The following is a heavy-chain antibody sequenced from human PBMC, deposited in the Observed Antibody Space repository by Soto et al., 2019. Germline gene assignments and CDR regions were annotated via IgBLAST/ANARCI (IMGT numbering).Heavy chain of an antibody. CDR3: VRDSFGHAVFDY. V-gene: IGHV1-18*04. CDR1: GYTFTTYG. CDR2: ISTSNGNT. Sequence: ASVKVSCKTSGYTFTTYGISWVRQAPGQGLEWMIWISTSNGNTNYAQKFQGRVTMTTDTSTTTATMELRSLTPDDTAVYYCVRDSFGHAVFDYWSRGTLVAVSS. J-gene: IGHJ4*02. D-gene: IGHD2-2*01.